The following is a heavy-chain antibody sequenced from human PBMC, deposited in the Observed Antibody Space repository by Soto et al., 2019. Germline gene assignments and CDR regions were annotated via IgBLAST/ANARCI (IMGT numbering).Heavy chain of an antibody. Sequence: QVQLVQSGAEVKKPGSSVKVSCKASGGTFSSYTISWVRQAPGQGLEWMGRIIPILGIANYAQKFQGRVTITADKSTSTADMELSSLRSEDTAVYYCARVGVYGGFDYWGQGTLVTVSS. V-gene: IGHV1-69*02. J-gene: IGHJ4*02. CDR1: GGTFSSYT. CDR2: IIPILGIA. CDR3: ARVGVYGGFDY. D-gene: IGHD3-10*01.